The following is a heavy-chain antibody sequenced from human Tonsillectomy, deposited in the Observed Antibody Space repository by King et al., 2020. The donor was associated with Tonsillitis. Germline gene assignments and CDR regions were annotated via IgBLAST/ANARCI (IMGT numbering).Heavy chain of an antibody. V-gene: IGHV3-11*06. CDR3: ARDGGYCSSTSCSYGMDV. J-gene: IGHJ6*02. CDR2: ISSSSRYT. Sequence: VQLVESGGGLVKPGGSLRLSCAASGFSFSDYYMSWIRQAPGKGLEWVSYISSSSRYTNYADSVKGRFTISRDNAKNSLYLQMTSLRAEDTAVYYCARDGGYCSSTSCSYGMDVWGQGTTVTVSS. D-gene: IGHD2-2*01. CDR1: GFSFSDYY.